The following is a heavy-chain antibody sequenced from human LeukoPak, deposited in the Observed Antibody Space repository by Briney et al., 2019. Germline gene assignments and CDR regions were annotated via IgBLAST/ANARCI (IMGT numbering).Heavy chain of an antibody. J-gene: IGHJ4*02. Sequence: SETLSLTCAVYGGSFSGYYWSWIRQPPGKGLEWIGEINHSGSTNYNPSLKSRVTISVDTSKNQFSLKLSSVTAADTAVYYCARGGPFSGYGGPTGYWGQGTLVTVSS. V-gene: IGHV4-34*01. D-gene: IGHD5-12*01. CDR1: GGSFSGYY. CDR3: ARGGPFSGYGGPTGY. CDR2: INHSGST.